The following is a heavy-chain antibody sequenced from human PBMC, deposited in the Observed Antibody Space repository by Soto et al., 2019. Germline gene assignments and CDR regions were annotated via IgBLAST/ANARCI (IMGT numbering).Heavy chain of an antibody. D-gene: IGHD3-22*01. CDR3: ARDLYYYDSSGQPPRYYGMDV. Sequence: SVKVSCKASGGTFSSYAISWVRQAPGQGLEWMGGIIPIFGTANYAQKFQGRVTITADESTSTAYMELSSLRSEDTAVYYCARDLYYYDSSGQPPRYYGMDVWGQGTTVTVSS. J-gene: IGHJ6*02. CDR2: IIPIFGTA. V-gene: IGHV1-69*13. CDR1: GGTFSSYA.